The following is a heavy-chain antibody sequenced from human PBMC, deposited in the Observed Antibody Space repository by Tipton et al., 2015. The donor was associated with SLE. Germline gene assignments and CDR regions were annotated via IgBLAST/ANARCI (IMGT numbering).Heavy chain of an antibody. J-gene: IGHJ6*02. CDR2: INHSGST. CDR1: GGSFSGYY. D-gene: IGHD3-22*01. Sequence: TLSLTCAVYGGSFSGYYWSWIRQPPGKGLEWIGEINHSGSTNYNPSLKSRVTISVDTSKNQFSLKLSSVTAEDTAVYYCAKGLITLGMDVWGQGTTVTVSS. CDR3: AKGLITLGMDV. V-gene: IGHV4-34*01.